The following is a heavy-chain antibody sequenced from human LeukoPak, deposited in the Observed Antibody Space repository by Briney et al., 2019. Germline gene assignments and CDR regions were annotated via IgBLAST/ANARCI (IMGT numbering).Heavy chain of an antibody. D-gene: IGHD2-15*01. V-gene: IGHV3-74*01. CDR1: GFTFSSYW. Sequence: GGSLRLSCAASGFTFSSYWMHWVRQAPGKGLVWVSRINSDGSSTSYADSVKGRFTISRDNAKNTLYLQMNSLRAEDTAVYYCAKSDGSVVVAATVGYWGQGTLVTVSS. CDR3: AKSDGSVVVAATVGY. CDR2: INSDGSST. J-gene: IGHJ4*02.